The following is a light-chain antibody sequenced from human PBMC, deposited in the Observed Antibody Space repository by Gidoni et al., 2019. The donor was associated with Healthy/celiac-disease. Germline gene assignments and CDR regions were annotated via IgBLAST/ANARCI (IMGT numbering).Light chain of an antibody. CDR3: QQRSNWPPLT. J-gene: IGKJ4*01. Sequence: DIVLTQSPATLSLSPGDSATLSCRASQSVSSYFAWYQQKPGQAPSLLIYDASSRAPGIPASFRCSGSGTDFTLTISSLEPEDFAVYFCQQRSNWPPLTFGGGTKVEIK. CDR1: QSVSSY. CDR2: DAS. V-gene: IGKV3-11*01.